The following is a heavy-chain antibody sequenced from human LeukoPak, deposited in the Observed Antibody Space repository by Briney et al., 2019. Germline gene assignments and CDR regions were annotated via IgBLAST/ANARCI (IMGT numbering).Heavy chain of an antibody. J-gene: IGHJ4*02. CDR3: ARAHYGDYGGYYFDY. Sequence: WASVKVSCKASGYTFTAFYMHWVRQAPGQGLEWMGWINPNSGGTNYAQKFQGWVTMTRDTSISTAYMELSRLRSDDTAAYYCARAHYGDYGGYYFDYWGQGTLVTFSS. V-gene: IGHV1-2*04. CDR1: GYTFTAFY. D-gene: IGHD4-17*01. CDR2: INPNSGGT.